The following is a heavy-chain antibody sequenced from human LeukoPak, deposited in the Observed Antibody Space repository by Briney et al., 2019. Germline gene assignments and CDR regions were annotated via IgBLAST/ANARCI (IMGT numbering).Heavy chain of an antibody. CDR1: GYTLTELS. J-gene: IGHJ4*02. V-gene: IGHV1-24*01. CDR3: ATDKYCSSTSCPSHFDY. Sequence: GASVKVSCKVSGYTLTELSMHWVRQAPGKGLEWMGGFDPEDGETIYAQKFQGRVTMTEDTSTDTAYMELSRLRSEDTAVYYCATDKYCSSTSCPSHFDYWGQGTLVTVSS. CDR2: FDPEDGET. D-gene: IGHD2-2*01.